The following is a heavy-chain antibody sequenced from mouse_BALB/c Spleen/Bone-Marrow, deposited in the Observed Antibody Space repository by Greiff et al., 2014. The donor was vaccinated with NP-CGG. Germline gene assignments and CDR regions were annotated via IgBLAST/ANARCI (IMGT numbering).Heavy chain of an antibody. CDR1: GFSFSNYG. J-gene: IGHJ3*01. Sequence: DVMLVESGGGLVKSGGSLKLSCAASGFSFSNYGMSWLRQTPEKRLGWVATISGDGRYTFYSDSVKGRFTISRDNAKNNLYLQLSGLRSEDTALYYCARHAYYDQTEVSFVCWGQGTLVTVSA. V-gene: IGHV5-9-2*01. CDR3: ARHAYYDQTEVSFVC. CDR2: ISGDGRYT. D-gene: IGHD2-4*01.